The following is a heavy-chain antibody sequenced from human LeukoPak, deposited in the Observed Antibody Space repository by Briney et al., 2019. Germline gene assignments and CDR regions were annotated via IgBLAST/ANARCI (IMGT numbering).Heavy chain of an antibody. V-gene: IGHV4-61*08. D-gene: IGHD6-6*01. Sequence: SETLSLTCAVSGGSISSGGYSWSWIRQPPGKGLEWIGYIYYSGSTNYNPSLKSRVTISVDTSKNQFSLKLSSVTAADTAVYYCARAIAARPPHTYYYYGMDVWGQGTTVTVSS. J-gene: IGHJ6*02. CDR1: GGSISSGGYS. CDR3: ARAIAARPPHTYYYYGMDV. CDR2: IYYSGST.